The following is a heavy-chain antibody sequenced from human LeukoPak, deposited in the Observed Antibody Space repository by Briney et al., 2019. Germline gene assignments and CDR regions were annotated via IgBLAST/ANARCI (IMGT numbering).Heavy chain of an antibody. CDR2: IYHSGST. CDR3: ANSGSYYKFYGIDV. D-gene: IGHD1-26*01. CDR1: GRSISSYY. V-gene: IGHV4-59*01. J-gene: IGHJ6*02. Sequence: SESLSLTCTVSGRSISSYYWSWIRQPPGRGLGWVGYIYHSGSTNYNPSLKSRVTISVDTSKNQPSLTLSSVSAGDTAVYYCANSGSYYKFYGIDVWGPGTTVTVSS.